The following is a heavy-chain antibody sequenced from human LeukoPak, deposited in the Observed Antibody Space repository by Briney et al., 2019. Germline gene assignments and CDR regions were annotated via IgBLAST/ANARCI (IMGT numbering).Heavy chain of an antibody. CDR3: ARAEWELRKIDY. V-gene: IGHV5-51*01. D-gene: IGHD1-26*01. Sequence: GESLKISCKISGYDFATYWIAWVRQMPGKGLEWMGIIYPGDSDTRYSPSFQGQVTISADKSISTAYLQWSSLKASDTAMYYCARAEWELRKIDYWGQGTLVTVSS. J-gene: IGHJ4*02. CDR2: IYPGDSDT. CDR1: GYDFATYW.